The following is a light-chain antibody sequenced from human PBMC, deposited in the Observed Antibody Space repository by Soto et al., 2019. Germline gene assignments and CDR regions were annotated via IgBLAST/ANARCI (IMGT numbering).Light chain of an antibody. J-gene: IGKJ4*01. Sequence: EIVLTQSPATLSLSPGERATLSCRASQSVSSYLAWYQQKPGQAPRLLIYDASNRATGIPARFSGRGSGTDFTLTISSLEPEDFAVYYCQQRSNWPPVTFGGGTQVEIK. CDR3: QQRSNWPPVT. CDR2: DAS. V-gene: IGKV3-11*01. CDR1: QSVSSY.